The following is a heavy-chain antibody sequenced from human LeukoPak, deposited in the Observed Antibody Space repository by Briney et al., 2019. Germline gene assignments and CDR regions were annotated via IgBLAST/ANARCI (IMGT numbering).Heavy chain of an antibody. V-gene: IGHV4-59*12. Sequence: SETLSLTCTVSGGSISSDYWSWIRQPPGKGLEWIGYIYYSGSTYYNPSLKSRVTISVDTSKNQFSLKLSSVTAADTAVYYCARSRRSIISAAFDVWGQGTMVTVSS. CDR1: GGSISSDY. CDR2: IYYSGST. J-gene: IGHJ3*01. CDR3: ARSRRSIISAAFDV. D-gene: IGHD3-16*01.